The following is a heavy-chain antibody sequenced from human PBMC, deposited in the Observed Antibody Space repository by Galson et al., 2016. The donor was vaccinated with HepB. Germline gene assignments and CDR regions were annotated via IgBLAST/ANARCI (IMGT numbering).Heavy chain of an antibody. CDR2: INQSSGNT. CDR1: EDTVASYD. D-gene: IGHD2/OR15-2a*01. V-gene: IGHV1-8*01. CDR3: VIRTTALTKGGLTY. J-gene: IGHJ4*02. Sequence: SVKVSCKGSEDTVASYDVNWVRQATGHGLEWLGWINQSSGNTGPRQFKDRLIMTRDTSMTTAYMELRSLTSEDTAVYYCVIRTTALTKGGLTYWGQGTLVTVSS.